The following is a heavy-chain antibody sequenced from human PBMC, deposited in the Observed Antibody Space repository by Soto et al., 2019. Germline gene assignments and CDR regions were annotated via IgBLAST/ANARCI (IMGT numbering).Heavy chain of an antibody. J-gene: IGHJ6*02. V-gene: IGHV1-69*13. CDR2: IIPIFGTA. CDR3: ARSHNVDTAMDLYGMDV. Sequence: SVKVSCKASGGTFSSYAISWVRQAPGQGLEWMGGIIPIFGTANYAQKFQGRVTITANESTSTAYMELSSLRSEDTAVYYCARSHNVDTAMDLYGMDVWGQGTTVTVSS. CDR1: GGTFSSYA. D-gene: IGHD5-18*01.